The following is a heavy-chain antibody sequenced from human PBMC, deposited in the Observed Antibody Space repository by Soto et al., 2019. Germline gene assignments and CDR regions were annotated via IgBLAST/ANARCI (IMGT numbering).Heavy chain of an antibody. CDR1: GFTFSNYG. CDR3: ARYGGDYGDYVLDY. D-gene: IGHD4-17*01. CDR2: ISFDGINK. V-gene: IGHV3-33*01. Sequence: VQLVESGGGVVPPGKSLSLSCAASGFTFSNYGMNWVRQAPGKGLEWVADISFDGINKYYADSVKGRFTISRDSSKNTLYLQMNSLRAEDTAMYYCARYGGDYGDYVLDYWGQGTRVTVSS. J-gene: IGHJ4*02.